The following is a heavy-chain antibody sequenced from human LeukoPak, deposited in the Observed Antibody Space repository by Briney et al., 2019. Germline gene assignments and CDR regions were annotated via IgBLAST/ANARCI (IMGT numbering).Heavy chain of an antibody. V-gene: IGHV4-30-4*01. J-gene: IGHJ4*02. CDR3: ATIIYYDSSGYYFDY. Sequence: PSQTLSLTCTVSGGSISSGDYYWSWIRQPPGKGLEWIGYIYYSGSTNYNPSLKSRVTISVDTSKNQFSLKLSSVTAADTAVYYCATIIYYDSSGYYFDYWGQGTLVTVSS. D-gene: IGHD3-22*01. CDR2: IYYSGST. CDR1: GGSISSGDYY.